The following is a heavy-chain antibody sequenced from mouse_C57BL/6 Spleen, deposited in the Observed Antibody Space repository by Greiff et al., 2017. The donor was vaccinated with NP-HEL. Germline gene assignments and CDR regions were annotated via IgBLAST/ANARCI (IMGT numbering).Heavy chain of an antibody. J-gene: IGHJ4*01. CDR2: IDPENGDT. CDR1: GFNIKDDY. CDR3: TPGAMDY. Sequence: VQLQQSGAELVRPGASVKLSCTASGFNIKDDYMHWVKQRPEQGLEWIGWIDPENGDTEYASKFQGKATIIADTSSNTAYLQLSSLTSEDTAVYYCTPGAMDYWGQGTSVTVSS. V-gene: IGHV14-4*01.